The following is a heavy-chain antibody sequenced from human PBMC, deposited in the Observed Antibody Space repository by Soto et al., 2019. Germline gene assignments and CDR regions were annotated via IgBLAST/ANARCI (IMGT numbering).Heavy chain of an antibody. CDR3: ARVGYYDFWSGYYIGDAFDI. J-gene: IGHJ3*02. D-gene: IGHD3-3*01. CDR2: IYSGGST. V-gene: IGHV3-53*01. CDR1: GFTVSSNY. Sequence: GSLRLSCAASGFTVSSNYMSWVRQAPGKGLEWVSVIYSGGSTYYADSVKGRFTISRDNSKNTLYLQMNSLRAEDTAVYYCARVGYYDFWSGYYIGDAFDIWGQGTMVTVSS.